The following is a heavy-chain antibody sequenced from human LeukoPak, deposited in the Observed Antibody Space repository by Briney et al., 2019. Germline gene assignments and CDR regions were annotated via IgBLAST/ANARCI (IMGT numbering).Heavy chain of an antibody. J-gene: IGHJ4*02. CDR1: GGSISSSSYY. CDR2: IYYSGST. CDR3: ARAWSPRYFDY. Sequence: IPSETLSLTCTVSGGSISSSSYYWGWIRQPPGKGLECIGSIYYSGSTYYNPSLKSRVTISVDTSKNQFSLKLSSVTAADTAVYYCARAWSPRYFDYWGQGTLVTVSS. V-gene: IGHV4-39*07.